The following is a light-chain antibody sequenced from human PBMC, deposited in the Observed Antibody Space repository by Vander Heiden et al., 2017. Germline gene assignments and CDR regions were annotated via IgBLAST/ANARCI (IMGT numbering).Light chain of an antibody. Sequence: QSALPQPASVSVSPGQSITISCTGTSRDAGCWNYVYWYQQQSGKAPKLIIYDVNERPSGISNRFSGSKSGNTASLTISGLRAEDEADYCCMSYTSSNTLVFGGGTKLTVL. CDR2: DVN. V-gene: IGLV2-14*01. J-gene: IGLJ3*02. CDR3: MSYTSSNTLV. CDR1: SRDAGCWNY.